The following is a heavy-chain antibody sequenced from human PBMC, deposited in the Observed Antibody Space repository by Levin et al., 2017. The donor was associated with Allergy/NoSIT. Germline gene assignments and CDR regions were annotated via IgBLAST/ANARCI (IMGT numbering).Heavy chain of an antibody. CDR1: GGSITSHY. CDR3: ARHPYAPAYYFDY. V-gene: IGHV4-59*08. Sequence: MASETLSLTCTVSGGSITSHYWSWLRQSPGKPPEWIAYVEYTGATGSKSYLKSRVTTSVDTSKNQFSLQLASVTAADTAVYYCARHPYAPAYYFDYWGQGLRVTVSS. D-gene: IGHD3-16*01. CDR2: VEYTGAT. J-gene: IGHJ4*02.